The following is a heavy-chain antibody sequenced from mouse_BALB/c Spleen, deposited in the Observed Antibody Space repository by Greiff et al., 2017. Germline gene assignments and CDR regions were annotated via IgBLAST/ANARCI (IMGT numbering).Heavy chain of an antibody. CDR3: ARGYYGSSLDY. CDR2: ISYSGST. CDR1: GYSITSDYA. V-gene: IGHV3-2*02. J-gene: IGHJ2*01. Sequence: VQLKESGPGLVKPSQSLSLTCTVTGYSITSDYAWNWIRQFPGNKLEWMGYISYSGSTSYNPSLKSRISITRDTSKNQFFLQLNSVTTEDTATYYCARGYYGSSLDYWGQGTTRTVSS. D-gene: IGHD1-1*01.